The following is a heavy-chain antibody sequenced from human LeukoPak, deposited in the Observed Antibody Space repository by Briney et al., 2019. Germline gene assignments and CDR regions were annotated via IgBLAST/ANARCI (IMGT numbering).Heavy chain of an antibody. V-gene: IGHV3-33*08. Sequence: GGSLRLSCAASGFTFSTYWMHWVRQAPGKGLVWVAVIWYDGSNKYYADSVKGRFTISRDNSKNTLYLQMNSLRAEDTAVYYCARGNYDSSGYHDYWGQGTLVTVSS. D-gene: IGHD3-22*01. CDR2: IWYDGSNK. J-gene: IGHJ4*02. CDR3: ARGNYDSSGYHDY. CDR1: GFTFSTYW.